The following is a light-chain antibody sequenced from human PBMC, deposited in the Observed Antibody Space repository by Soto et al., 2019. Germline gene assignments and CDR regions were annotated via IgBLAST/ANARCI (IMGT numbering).Light chain of an antibody. CDR1: SSDIGAYNY. J-gene: IGLJ2*01. Sequence: QSVLTQPPSASGSPGQSVTISCTGTSSDIGAYNYVSWFQQHPGEAPKLIISEVNKRPSGVPDRFSGSKSGNTASLTVSGLQAEDEADYYCGSYTSGSTVVFGGGTKVTVL. CDR3: GSYTSGSTVV. V-gene: IGLV2-8*01. CDR2: EVN.